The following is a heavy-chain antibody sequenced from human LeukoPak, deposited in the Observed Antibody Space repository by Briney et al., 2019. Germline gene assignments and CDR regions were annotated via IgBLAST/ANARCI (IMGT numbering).Heavy chain of an antibody. J-gene: IGHJ5*02. CDR1: GFTLSSSW. V-gene: IGHV3-7*01. Sequence: PGGSLRLSCAGSGFTLSSSWMNWVRQAPGKGLECVANIKEDGSEKYYVDSVKGRFTISRDNAKNSLYLQMNSLRAEDTGVYYCARDGSSWANWLDPWGQGTLVTVSS. CDR2: IKEDGSEK. D-gene: IGHD6-13*01. CDR3: ARDGSSWANWLDP.